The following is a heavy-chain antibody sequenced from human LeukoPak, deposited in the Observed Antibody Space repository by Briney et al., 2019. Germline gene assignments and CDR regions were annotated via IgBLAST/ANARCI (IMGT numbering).Heavy chain of an antibody. CDR2: IRYDGSNK. V-gene: IGHV3-30*02. CDR1: GFTVSSNY. D-gene: IGHD2-15*01. Sequence: GGSLRLSCAASGFTVSSNYMSWVRQAPGKGPEWVAFIRYDGSNKYYADSVRGRFTISRDNAKNSLHLQMHSLRAEDTAVYYCVRDNPRCCGVVPANIDDYWGQGTLVTVSS. CDR3: VRDNPRCCGVVPANIDDY. J-gene: IGHJ4*02.